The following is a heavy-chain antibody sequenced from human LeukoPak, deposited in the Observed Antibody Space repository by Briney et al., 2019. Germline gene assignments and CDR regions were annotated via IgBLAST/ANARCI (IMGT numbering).Heavy chain of an antibody. CDR1: GGSISSSSYY. CDR3: AREGGYDSSDYYYNWFDP. CDR2: IYYSGST. Sequence: SETLSLTCTVSGGSISSSSYYWGWIRQPPGKGLEWIGSIYYSGSTYYNPSLKSRVTISVDTSKNQFSLKLSSVTAADTAVYYCAREGGYDSSDYYYNWFDPWGQGTLVTVSS. J-gene: IGHJ5*02. V-gene: IGHV4-39*07. D-gene: IGHD3-22*01.